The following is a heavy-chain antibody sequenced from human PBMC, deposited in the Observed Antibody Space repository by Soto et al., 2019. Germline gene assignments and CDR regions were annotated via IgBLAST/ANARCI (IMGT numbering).Heavy chain of an antibody. CDR2: ISYDGSNK. CDR3: AVGVVVSGFDY. J-gene: IGHJ4*02. CDR1: GFTFSSYA. D-gene: IGHD3-22*01. V-gene: IGHV3-30-3*01. Sequence: QVQLVESGGGVVQPGRSPRLSCAASGFTFSSYAMHWVRQAPGKGLEWVAVISYDGSNKYYADSVKGRFTISRDNSKNTLYLQMNSLRAEDTAVYYCAVGVVVSGFDYWGQGTLVTVSS.